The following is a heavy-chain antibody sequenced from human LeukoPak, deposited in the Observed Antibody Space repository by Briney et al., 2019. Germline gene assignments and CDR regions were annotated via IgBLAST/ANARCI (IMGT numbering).Heavy chain of an antibody. CDR2: IYYSGST. V-gene: IGHV4-39*01. CDR1: GGSISSSSYY. Sequence: SETLSLTCTVSGGSISSSSYYWGWIRQPPGKGLEWIGSIYYSGSTYYNPSLKSRVTISVDTSKNHFSLRLSSVTAADTAVYYCARQEVPAASVRDWGQGTLVTVSS. CDR3: ARQEVPAASVRD. D-gene: IGHD2-2*01. J-gene: IGHJ4*02.